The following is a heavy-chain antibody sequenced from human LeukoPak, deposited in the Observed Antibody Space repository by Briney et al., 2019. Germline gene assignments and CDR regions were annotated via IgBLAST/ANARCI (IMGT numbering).Heavy chain of an antibody. J-gene: IGHJ3*02. V-gene: IGHV1-8*01. CDR1: GYTFTSYA. CDR2: MNPNSGNT. D-gene: IGHD3-22*01. CDR3: ARVPYDSSGYYLADAFDI. Sequence: GASVKVSCKASGYTFTSYAINWVRQATGQGLEWMGWMNPNSGNTGYAQKFQGRVTMTRNTSISTAYMELSSLRSEDTAVYYCARVPYDSSGYYLADAFDIWCQGTMVTVSS.